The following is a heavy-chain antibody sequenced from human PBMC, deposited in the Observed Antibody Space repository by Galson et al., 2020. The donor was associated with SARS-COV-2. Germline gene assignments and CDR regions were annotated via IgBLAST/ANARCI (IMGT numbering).Heavy chain of an antibody. V-gene: IGHV4-59*01. CDR1: GGSISSYY. D-gene: IGHD6-13*01. J-gene: IGHJ4*02. CDR2: IYYSGST. Sequence: ASETLSLTCTVSGGSISSYYWSWIWQPPGKGLEWIGYIYYSGSTNYNPSLKSRVTISVDTSKNQFSLKLSSVTAADTAVYYCARGRGSSWFDYWGQGTLVTVSS. CDR3: ARGRGSSWFDY.